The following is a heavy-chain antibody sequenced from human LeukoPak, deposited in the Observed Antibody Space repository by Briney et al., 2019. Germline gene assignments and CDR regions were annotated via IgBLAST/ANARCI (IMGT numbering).Heavy chain of an antibody. D-gene: IGHD3-22*01. CDR3: AKAGHYYYDSSGYYYFDY. CDR2: ISYDGSNK. J-gene: IGHJ4*02. V-gene: IGHV3-30*18. Sequence: GGSLRLSCAASGFTFSSYGMHWVRQAPGKGLEWVAVISYDGSNKYYADSVKGRFTISRDNSKNTLYLQMNSLRAEDTAVYYCAKAGHYYYDSSGYYYFDYWGQETLVTVSS. CDR1: GFTFSSYG.